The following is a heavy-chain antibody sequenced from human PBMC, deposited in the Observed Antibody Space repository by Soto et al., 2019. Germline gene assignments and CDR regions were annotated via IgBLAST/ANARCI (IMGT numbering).Heavy chain of an antibody. V-gene: IGHV3-11*01. J-gene: IGHJ4*02. CDR1: GFTFSDYY. CDR3: ASTAAYYSDSSGYPAFDY. Sequence: GGSLRLSCAASGFTFSDYYMSWIRQAPGKGLEWVSYISSSGSTIYYADSVKGRFTISRDNAKNSLYLQMNSLRAEDTAVYYCASTAAYYSDSSGYPAFDYWGQGTLVTVSS. CDR2: ISSSGSTI. D-gene: IGHD3-22*01.